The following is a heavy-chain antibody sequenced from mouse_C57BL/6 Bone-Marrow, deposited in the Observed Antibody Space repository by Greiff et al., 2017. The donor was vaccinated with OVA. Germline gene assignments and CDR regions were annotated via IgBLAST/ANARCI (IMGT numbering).Heavy chain of an antibody. CDR1: GYTFTSYW. J-gene: IGHJ4*01. CDR2: IDPSDSYT. CDR3: ARRGMDY. Sequence: QVQLQQPGAELVKPGASVKLSCKASGYTFTSYWMQWVKQRPGQGLEWIGEIDPSDSYTNYNQKFKGKATLTVDTSSRTAYMQLSSLTSEDSAVYYCARRGMDYWGQGTSVTVSS. V-gene: IGHV1-50*01.